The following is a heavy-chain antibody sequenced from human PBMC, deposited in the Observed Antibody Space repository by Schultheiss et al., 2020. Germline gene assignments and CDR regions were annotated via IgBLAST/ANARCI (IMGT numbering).Heavy chain of an antibody. Sequence: GESLKISCAASGFTFSNVWMSWVRQAPGKGLEWVSGISWKSDNIGYVDSVKGRFTISRDYAKNSLYLQMNSLRAEDTAVYYCARERYSGYDWDFFDYWGQGTLVTVS. CDR2: ISWKSDNI. CDR1: GFTFSNVW. V-gene: IGHV3-21*01. D-gene: IGHD5-12*01. J-gene: IGHJ4*02. CDR3: ARERYSGYDWDFFDY.